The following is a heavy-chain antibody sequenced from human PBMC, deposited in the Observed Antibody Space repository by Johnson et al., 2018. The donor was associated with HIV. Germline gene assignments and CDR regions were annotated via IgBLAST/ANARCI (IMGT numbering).Heavy chain of an antibody. J-gene: IGHJ3*02. CDR3: ASGVTARAPLLI. D-gene: IGHD6-6*01. CDR2: ISYAGTNT. CDR1: DFTFTNNA. Sequence: QVQLVESGGGVVQPGRSLRLSCAASDFTFTNNAIHWVRQAPGKGLEWVAVISYAGTNTSYADSVKGRFTISRDNSRNTVFLQMIILRPKDTAMYYCASGVTARAPLLIWGQGTMVTVSS. V-gene: IGHV3-30*04.